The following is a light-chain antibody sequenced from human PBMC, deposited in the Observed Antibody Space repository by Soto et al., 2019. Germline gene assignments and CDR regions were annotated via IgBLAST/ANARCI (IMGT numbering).Light chain of an antibody. CDR2: GAS. CDR1: QSISSSY. CDR3: QQYSSSPPEFT. J-gene: IGKJ3*01. Sequence: EIVWTQSPGTLSLSPGERATLSCRASQSISSSYLAWYQQRPGQAPRLLIFGASYRATGIPDRFSGSGSGTDFALTISRLEPEDFAVYYCQQYSSSPPEFTFGPGTRVDSK. V-gene: IGKV3-20*01.